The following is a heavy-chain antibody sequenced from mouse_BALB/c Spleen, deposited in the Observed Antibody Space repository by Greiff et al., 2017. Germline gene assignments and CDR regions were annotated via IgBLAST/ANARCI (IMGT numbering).Heavy chain of an antibody. CDR1: GFTFSSYA. V-gene: IGHV5-6-5*01. Sequence: DVMLVESGGGLVKPGGSLKLSCAASGFTFSSYAMSWVRQTPEKRLEWVASISSGGSTYYPDSVKGRFTISRDNARNILYLQMSSLRSEDTAMYYCARGGGYYFDYWGQGTTLTVSS. J-gene: IGHJ2*01. CDR3: ARGGGYYFDY. CDR2: ISSGGST.